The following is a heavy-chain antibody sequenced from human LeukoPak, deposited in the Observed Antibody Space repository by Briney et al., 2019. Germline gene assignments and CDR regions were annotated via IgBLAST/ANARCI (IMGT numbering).Heavy chain of an antibody. CDR3: ARMYYDSSGYYSYFDY. V-gene: IGHV1-24*01. D-gene: IGHD3-22*01. CDR2: FDPEDGET. J-gene: IGHJ4*02. CDR1: GYTLTELS. Sequence: GASVKVSCKVSGYTLTELSMHWVRQAPGKGLEWMGGFDPEDGETIYAQKFQGRVTMTEDASTDTAYMELSSLRSEDTAVYYCARMYYDSSGYYSYFDYWGQGTLVTVSS.